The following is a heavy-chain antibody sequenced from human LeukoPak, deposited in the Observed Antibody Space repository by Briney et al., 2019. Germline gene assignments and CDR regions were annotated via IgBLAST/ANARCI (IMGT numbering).Heavy chain of an antibody. Sequence: SETLSLTCTVSGGSISSYYWSWIRQPPGKGLEWIGYVYYSGSTNYNPSLKSRVTISVETSKNQFSLKLSSVTAADTAVYYCARDGMTNPWYFDLWGRGTLVTVSS. V-gene: IGHV4-59*01. CDR2: VYYSGST. J-gene: IGHJ2*01. CDR3: ARDGMTNPWYFDL. CDR1: GGSISSYY. D-gene: IGHD4-11*01.